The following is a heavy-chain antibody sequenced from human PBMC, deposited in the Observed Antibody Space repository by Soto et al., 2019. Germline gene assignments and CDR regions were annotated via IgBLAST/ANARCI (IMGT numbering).Heavy chain of an antibody. D-gene: IGHD4-17*01. CDR3: ARSLAASNYGDYDPINIFGS. Sequence: QITLKESGPTLVKPTQTLTLTCTFSGFSLSTSGVGVGWIRQPPGKALEWLALIYWDDDKRYSPSLKSRLTITKDTSKNQEVRTMTNIDPADTATYYCARSLAASNYGDYDPINIFGSWGQGTLVTVSS. J-gene: IGHJ4*02. CDR1: GFSLSTSGVG. V-gene: IGHV2-5*02. CDR2: IYWDDDK.